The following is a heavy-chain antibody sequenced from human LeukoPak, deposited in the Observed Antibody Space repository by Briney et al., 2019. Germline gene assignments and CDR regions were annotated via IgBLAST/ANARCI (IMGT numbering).Heavy chain of an antibody. J-gene: IGHJ4*02. Sequence: ASVKVSCMASGYTFTGYYMHWVRQAPGQGLEWMGWINPNSGGTNYAQKFQGRVTMTRDTSISTAYMELSRLRSDDTAVYYCARVNIVLMVRAALDYWGQGTLVTVSS. CDR1: GYTFTGYY. CDR3: ARVNIVLMVRAALDY. V-gene: IGHV1-2*02. CDR2: INPNSGGT. D-gene: IGHD2-8*01.